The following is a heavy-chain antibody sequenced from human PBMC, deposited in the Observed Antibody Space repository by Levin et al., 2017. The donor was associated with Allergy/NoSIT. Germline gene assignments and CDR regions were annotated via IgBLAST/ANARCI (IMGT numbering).Heavy chain of an antibody. J-gene: IGHJ4*02. D-gene: IGHD2-2*01. CDR3: AKDRYCTSSSCPTDY. CDR2: ISYDGSNK. Sequence: GESLKISCAASGVTLSEYGMHWVRQAPGKGLEWVAVISYDGSNKYYADSVKGRFTISRDNSKNTLYLQMNSLRYEDTAVYYCAKDRYCTSSSCPTDYWGQGTLVTVSS. V-gene: IGHV3-30*18. CDR1: GVTLSEYG.